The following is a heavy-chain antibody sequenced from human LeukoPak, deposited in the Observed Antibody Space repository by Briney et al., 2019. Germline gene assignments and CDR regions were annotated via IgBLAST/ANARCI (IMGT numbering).Heavy chain of an antibody. CDR1: GFTFSSYW. V-gene: IGHV3-7*01. D-gene: IGHD6-6*01. CDR2: IKQDGSEK. J-gene: IGHJ6*03. Sequence: GGSLRLSCAASGFTFSSYWMSWVRQAPGKGLEWVANIKQDGSEKYYVDSVKGRFTISRDNAKNSLYLQMNSLRAEDTAVYYCAREVGSSITYYYYYMDVWGKGTTVTVSS. CDR3: AREVGSSITYYYYYMDV.